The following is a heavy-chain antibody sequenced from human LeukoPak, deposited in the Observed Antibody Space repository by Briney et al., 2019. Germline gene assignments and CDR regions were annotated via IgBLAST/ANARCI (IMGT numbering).Heavy chain of an antibody. V-gene: IGHV3-23*01. Sequence: GGTLRLSCVTSGFTFSSYAMSWVRQAPGKGLEWVSTISGGGGSTDYADSVKGRFTVSRDNSKDTLYLQMNRLRAEDTAIYYCAKDPYGDYVYGFFQHWGQGTLVTVSS. D-gene: IGHD4-17*01. J-gene: IGHJ1*01. CDR1: GFTFSSYA. CDR2: ISGGGGST. CDR3: AKDPYGDYVYGFFQH.